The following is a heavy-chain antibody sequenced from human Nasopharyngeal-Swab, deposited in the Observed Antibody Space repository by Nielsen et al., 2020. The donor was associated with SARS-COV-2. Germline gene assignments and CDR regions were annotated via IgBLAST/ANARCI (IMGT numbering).Heavy chain of an antibody. CDR3: ARDLTYDSSALFDY. CDR2: IIPIPGIA. Sequence: SVKVFCKASGGTFSSYAISWVRQAPGQGLEWMGRIIPIPGIANYAQKFQGRVTITADKSTSTAYMELSSLRSEDTAVYYCARDLTYDSSALFDYWGQGTLVTVSS. D-gene: IGHD3-22*01. CDR1: GGTFSSYA. J-gene: IGHJ4*02. V-gene: IGHV1-69*04.